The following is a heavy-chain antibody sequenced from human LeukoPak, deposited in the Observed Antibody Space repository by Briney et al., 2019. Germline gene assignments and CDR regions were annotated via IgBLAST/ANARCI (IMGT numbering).Heavy chain of an antibody. D-gene: IGHD4-17*01. CDR3: ARQGGTATTLDY. CDR1: GGSISRSSFH. Sequence: SETLSLTCSVSGGSISRSSFHWGWIRQPPGKGLEWIGSIYYSGRTYYNPSLRSRVTISVDTSKNQFSLKVSSVTAADTAVYYCARQGGTATTLDYWGQGTLVTVSS. V-gene: IGHV4-39*01. J-gene: IGHJ4*02. CDR2: IYYSGRT.